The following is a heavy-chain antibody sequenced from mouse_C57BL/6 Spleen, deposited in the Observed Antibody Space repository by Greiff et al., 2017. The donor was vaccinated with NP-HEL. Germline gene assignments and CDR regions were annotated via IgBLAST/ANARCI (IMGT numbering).Heavy chain of an antibody. CDR3: ARRTGRDWFAY. Sequence: VQLQQSGAELVKPGASVKLSCKASGYTFTSYWMHWVKQRPGQGLEWIGMIHPNSGSTNYNEKFKSKATLTVDKSSSTAYMQLSSLTSEDSAVYYCARRTGRDWFAYWGQGTLVTVSA. CDR2: IHPNSGST. V-gene: IGHV1-64*01. J-gene: IGHJ3*01. D-gene: IGHD4-1*01. CDR1: GYTFTSYW.